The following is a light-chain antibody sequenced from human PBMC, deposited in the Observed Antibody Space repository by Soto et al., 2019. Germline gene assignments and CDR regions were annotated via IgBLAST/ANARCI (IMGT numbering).Light chain of an antibody. Sequence: EIVLTQSPATLSLSPGERATLSCRTSQSVSSYFAWYQQKPGRAPRLLIYDASNRATGIPARFIGSGSGTDFTLTISSLEPEDFAVYYCQQLSNWPITFGHGTRLEIK. CDR2: DAS. V-gene: IGKV3-11*01. CDR1: QSVSSY. CDR3: QQLSNWPIT. J-gene: IGKJ5*01.